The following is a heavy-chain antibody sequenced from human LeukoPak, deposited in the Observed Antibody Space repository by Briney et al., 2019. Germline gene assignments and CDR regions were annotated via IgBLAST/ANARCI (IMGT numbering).Heavy chain of an antibody. CDR1: GFTFSSFG. CDR3: ARGSSSWYYFDY. CDR2: ISSSSSYI. V-gene: IGHV3-21*01. J-gene: IGHJ4*02. Sequence: PGGSLRLSCAASGFTFSSFGMNWVRQGPGKGLEWVSSISSSSSYIYYADSLKGRFTISRDNAKNSLYLQMNSLRAEDTAVYYCARGSSSWYYFDYWGQGTLVTVSS. D-gene: IGHD6-13*01.